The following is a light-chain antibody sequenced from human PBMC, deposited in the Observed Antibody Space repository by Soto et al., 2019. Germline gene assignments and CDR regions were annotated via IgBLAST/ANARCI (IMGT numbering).Light chain of an antibody. CDR1: QDVSSN. CDR2: GAS. CDR3: QQYNNWPRT. Sequence: EMVVTQSPATLSVSPGERATLSCRASQDVSSNLAWYQQKPGQAPRLLIFGASTRATGIPVRFSGSGSGTEFTLTISSLQSEDFAVYYCQQYNNWPRTFGQGTKVDIK. V-gene: IGKV3-15*01. J-gene: IGKJ1*01.